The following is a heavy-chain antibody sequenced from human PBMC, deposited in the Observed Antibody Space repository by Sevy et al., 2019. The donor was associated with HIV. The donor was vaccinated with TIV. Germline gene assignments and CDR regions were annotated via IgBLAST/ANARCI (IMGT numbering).Heavy chain of an antibody. V-gene: IGHV3-23*01. D-gene: IGHD3-3*01. Sequence: GGSLRLSCVASGFRFSAFGMAWVRQAAGEGLEWVSGINGGGGSTYYRNSVKGRFTASRDNSKNTVYLQTNSLRADDTAVYYCAKAPYYDFWSHNYNNWFDPWGQGTLVTVSS. CDR1: GFRFSAFG. CDR2: INGGGGST. J-gene: IGHJ5*02. CDR3: AKAPYYDFWSHNYNNWFDP.